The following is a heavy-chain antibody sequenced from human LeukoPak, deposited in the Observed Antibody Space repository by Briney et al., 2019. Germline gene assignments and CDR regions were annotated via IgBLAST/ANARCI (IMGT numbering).Heavy chain of an antibody. J-gene: IGHJ1*01. Sequence: PSQTLSLTCTVSDGSITSGSYYWSWIRQPAGKGLECIGRVYISGSTNYNPSLAGRATISIDTSKNQFSLKLSSVTAADTAVYYCAGPSGSASDTEYFQNWGQGTLVTVSS. D-gene: IGHD6-13*01. CDR1: DGSITSGSYY. CDR3: AGPSGSASDTEYFQN. V-gene: IGHV4-61*02. CDR2: VYISGST.